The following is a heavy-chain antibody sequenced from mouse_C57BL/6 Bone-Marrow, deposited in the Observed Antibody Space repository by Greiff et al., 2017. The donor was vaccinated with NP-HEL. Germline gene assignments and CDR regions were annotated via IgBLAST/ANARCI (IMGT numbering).Heavy chain of an antibody. CDR1: GYTFTSYW. CDR3: ARDYGNYCWYAMDY. Sequence: VQLQQSGAELVMPGASVKLSCKASGYTFTSYWMHWVKQRPGQGLEWIGEIDPSDSYTNYNQKFKGKSTLTVDKSSSTAYMQLSSLTSEDSAVDYGARDYGNYCWYAMDYWGQGTSVTVSS. J-gene: IGHJ4*01. CDR2: IDPSDSYT. V-gene: IGHV1-69*01. D-gene: IGHD2-1*01.